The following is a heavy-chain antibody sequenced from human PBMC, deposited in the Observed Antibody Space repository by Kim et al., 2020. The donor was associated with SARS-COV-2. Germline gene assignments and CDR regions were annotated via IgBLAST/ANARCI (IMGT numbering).Heavy chain of an antibody. CDR2: INTNTGNP. CDR3: ARDSDLLRLRFLGYGMDV. V-gene: IGHV7-4-1*02. Sequence: ASVKVSCKASGYTFTSYAMNWVRQAPGQGLEWMGWINTNTGNPTYAQGFTGRFVFSLDTSVSTAYLQISSLKAEDTAVYYCARDSDLLRLRFLGYGMDVWGQGTTVTVSS. CDR1: GYTFTSYA. J-gene: IGHJ6*02. D-gene: IGHD3-3*01.